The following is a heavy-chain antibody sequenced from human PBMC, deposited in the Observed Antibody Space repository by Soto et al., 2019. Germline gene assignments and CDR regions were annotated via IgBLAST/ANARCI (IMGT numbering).Heavy chain of an antibody. D-gene: IGHD3-22*01. CDR1: GGTFNNNA. Sequence: SVKVSCKASGGTFNNNAISWVRQAPGQGLEWMGGIISILGTANYAQKFRGRVTITADESTSTGYMDLSSLRSEDTAVYYCARPYDSSDYYGGGMDVWGQGTTVTVSS. CDR2: IISILGTA. V-gene: IGHV1-69*13. CDR3: ARPYDSSDYYGGGMDV. J-gene: IGHJ6*02.